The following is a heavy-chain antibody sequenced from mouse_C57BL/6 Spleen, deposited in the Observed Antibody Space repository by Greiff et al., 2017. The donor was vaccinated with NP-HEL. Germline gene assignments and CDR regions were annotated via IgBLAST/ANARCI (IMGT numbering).Heavy chain of an antibody. CDR1: GFSFNTYA. V-gene: IGHV10-1*01. D-gene: IGHD1-1*01. CDR3: VRQILRGNYFDY. J-gene: IGHJ2*01. CDR2: IRSKSNNYAT. Sequence: GGGLVQPKGSLKLSCAASGFSFNTYAMNWVRQAPGKGLEWVARIRSKSNNYATYYADSVKDRFTISRDDSESMLYLQMNNLKTEDTAMYYCVRQILRGNYFDYWGQGTTLTVSS.